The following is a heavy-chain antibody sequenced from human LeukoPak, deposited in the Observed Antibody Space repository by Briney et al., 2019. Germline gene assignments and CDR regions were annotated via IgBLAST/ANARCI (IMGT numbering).Heavy chain of an antibody. V-gene: IGHV4-39*07. Sequence: WIRQPPGKGLEWIGSIYYSGSTYYNPSLKSRVTISVDTSKNQFSLKLSSVTAADTAVYMDVWGKGTTITISS. CDR2: IYYSGST. J-gene: IGHJ6*03. CDR3: V.